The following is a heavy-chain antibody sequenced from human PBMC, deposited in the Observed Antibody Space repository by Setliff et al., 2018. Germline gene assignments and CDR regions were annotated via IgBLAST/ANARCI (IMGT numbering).Heavy chain of an antibody. CDR3: ARWNGSGYFYY. D-gene: IGHD3-3*01. V-gene: IGHV1-69*13. J-gene: IGHJ4*02. Sequence: SVKVSCKASGGTFSSSAISWVRQAPGQGLGWVGRIIPFFGTANSAQKFQGRVTITAGESATTAYMELSSLTFEDTAVYYCARWNGSGYFYYWGQGTWVTV. CDR1: GGTFSSSA. CDR2: IIPFFGTA.